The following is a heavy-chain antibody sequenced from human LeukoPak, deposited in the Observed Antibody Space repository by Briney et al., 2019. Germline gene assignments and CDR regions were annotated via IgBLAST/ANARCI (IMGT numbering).Heavy chain of an antibody. V-gene: IGHV4-39*07. CDR1: GDSISSSSYY. J-gene: IGHJ6*04. CDR2: TFYSGST. D-gene: IGHD3-9*01. CDR3: ARVPVLRYFDWLLDLDV. Sequence: SETLSLTCTVSGDSISSSSYYWDWIRQPPGKGLEWIGSTFYSGSTYYNPSLKSRVTISVDTSKNQFSLKLSSVTAADTAVYYCARVPVLRYFDWLLDLDVWGKGTMVTVSS.